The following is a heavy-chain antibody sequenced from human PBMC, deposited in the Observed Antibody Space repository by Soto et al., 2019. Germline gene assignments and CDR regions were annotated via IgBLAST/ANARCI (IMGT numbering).Heavy chain of an antibody. CDR2: ISSSTNAI. Sequence: GGSLRLSCAASCAACEFSFSSYSMNWVRQAPGKGLEWVSYISSSTNAILYADSVKGRFTISRDNAKNSLYLQMNSLRDEDTAVYYCARDRAAAGISYYYYGMDVWGQGTTVTVSS. D-gene: IGHD6-13*01. CDR3: ARDRAAAGISYYYYGMDV. CDR1: EFSFSSYS. J-gene: IGHJ6*02. V-gene: IGHV3-48*02.